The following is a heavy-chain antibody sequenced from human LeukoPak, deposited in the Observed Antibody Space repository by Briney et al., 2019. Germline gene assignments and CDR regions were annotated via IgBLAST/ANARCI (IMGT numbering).Heavy chain of an antibody. J-gene: IGHJ5*02. CDR1: GDSVSSSTAA. CDR2: TYYKSKWYN. D-gene: IGHD2-2*01. Sequence: SQTLSLTCAVSGDSVSSSTAAWNWIRQSPSSGLEWLGRTYYKSKWYNEYAISMKSRITINPDTSRNQFSLQLNSVTPEDTAVYYCARGTHVAGTCRYAWFDPWGQGTLVTVSS. V-gene: IGHV6-1*01. CDR3: ARGTHVAGTCRYAWFDP.